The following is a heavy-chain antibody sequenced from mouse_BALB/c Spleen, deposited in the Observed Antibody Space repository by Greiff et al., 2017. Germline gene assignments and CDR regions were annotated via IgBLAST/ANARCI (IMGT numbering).Heavy chain of an antibody. CDR2: ISTYYGDA. CDR1: GYTFTDYA. Sequence: VQLQQSGAELVRPGVSVKISCKGSGYTFTDYAMHWVKQSHAKSLEWIGVISTYYGDASYNQKFKGKATMTVDKSSSTAYMELARLTSEDSAIYYCARSGGKAMDYWGQGTSVTVSS. D-gene: IGHD1-1*02. V-gene: IGHV1S137*01. CDR3: ARSGGKAMDY. J-gene: IGHJ4*01.